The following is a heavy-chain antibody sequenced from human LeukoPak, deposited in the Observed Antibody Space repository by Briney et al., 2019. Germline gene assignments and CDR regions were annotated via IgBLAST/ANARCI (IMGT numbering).Heavy chain of an antibody. CDR1: GFTVSRNY. Sequence: GGSLGLSCAASGFTVSRNYMSWVRQAPGKGLECGSDIYTGGRPYYADSVKGRCTISRDNSKNTLYLQMNILRVEDTAVYYCATDYAGNSLWYYYGLGVWGQGTTVTVAS. D-gene: IGHD4-23*01. CDR3: ATDYAGNSLWYYYGLGV. V-gene: IGHV3-66*01. J-gene: IGHJ6*02. CDR2: IYTGGRP.